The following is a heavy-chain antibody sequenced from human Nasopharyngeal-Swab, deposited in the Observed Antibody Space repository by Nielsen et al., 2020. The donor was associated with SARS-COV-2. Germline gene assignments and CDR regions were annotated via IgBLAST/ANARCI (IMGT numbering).Heavy chain of an antibody. V-gene: IGHV4-61*08. CDR1: GGSISSGGYY. Sequence: SETLSLTCAVSGGSISSGGYYWSWIRQPPGKGLEWIGYIYYSGNTNYNPSLKSRVTISVDTSKNQFSLKLSSVTAADTAVYYCARGTITFGGVIVSNWFDPWGQGTLVTVSS. CDR2: IYYSGNT. J-gene: IGHJ5*02. D-gene: IGHD3-16*02. CDR3: ARGTITFGGVIVSNWFDP.